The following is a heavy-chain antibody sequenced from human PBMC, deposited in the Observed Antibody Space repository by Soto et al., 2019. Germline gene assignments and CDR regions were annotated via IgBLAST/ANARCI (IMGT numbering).Heavy chain of an antibody. CDR2: IKSDGTST. CDR3: ASLPWPNPGH. J-gene: IGHJ4*02. V-gene: IGHV3-74*01. D-gene: IGHD3-10*01. CDR1: GFTFSSYW. Sequence: EVQLVESGGGLVQPGGSLRLSCAASGFTFSSYWMQWVRQVPGKGLVWVSRIKSDGTSTAYADSVKGRFTISRDNSKNTLYLKMTSLRAEDTAIYYCASLPWPNPGHWGQGTLVTVSS.